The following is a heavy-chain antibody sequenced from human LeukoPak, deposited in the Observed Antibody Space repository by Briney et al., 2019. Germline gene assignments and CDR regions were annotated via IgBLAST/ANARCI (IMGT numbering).Heavy chain of an antibody. Sequence: ASVRVSCKTSGYVFNSFGITWLRQAPGQGLEWMGWVSAYKGYTSHAQKFQDRVIMTTDTSTSTAYMELRNLRSEDTAVYYCARDLPYGYCSGGSCYGSFDYWGQGTLVTVSS. V-gene: IGHV1-18*01. D-gene: IGHD2-15*01. CDR1: GYVFNSFG. CDR2: VSAYKGYT. J-gene: IGHJ4*02. CDR3: ARDLPYGYCSGGSCYGSFDY.